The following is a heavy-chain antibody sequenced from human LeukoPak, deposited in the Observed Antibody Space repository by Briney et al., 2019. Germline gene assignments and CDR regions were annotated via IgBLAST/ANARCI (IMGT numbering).Heavy chain of an antibody. CDR1: GFTFSSYW. CDR3: AKDREIVVATDAFDI. D-gene: IGHD3-22*01. J-gene: IGHJ3*02. Sequence: GGSLRLSCAASGFTFSSYWMSWVRQAPGKGLEWVANIKQDGSEKYYVDSVKGRFTISRDNAKNSLYLQMNSLRAEDTAVYYCAKDREIVVATDAFDIWGQGTMVTVSS. CDR2: IKQDGSEK. V-gene: IGHV3-7*03.